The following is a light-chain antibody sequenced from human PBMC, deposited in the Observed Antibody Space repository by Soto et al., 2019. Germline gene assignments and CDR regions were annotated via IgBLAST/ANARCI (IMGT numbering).Light chain of an antibody. V-gene: IGKV3-20*01. CDR2: GAS. J-gene: IGKJ1*01. Sequence: EIVLTQSPATLSLSPRERATLSCRASQSVSSSYLACYQQKPGQAPRLLIYGASSRATGSPDRFSGSGSGTDFTLTISRLEPEDFAVYSCQQYGSSPGWTFGQGTKVEIK. CDR1: QSVSSSY. CDR3: QQYGSSPGWT.